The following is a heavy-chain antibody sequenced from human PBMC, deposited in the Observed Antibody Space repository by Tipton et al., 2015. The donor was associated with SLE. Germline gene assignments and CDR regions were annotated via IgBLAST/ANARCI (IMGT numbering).Heavy chain of an antibody. D-gene: IGHD3-10*01. V-gene: IGHV3-48*03. Sequence: SLRLSCAGSGFSFSDYEMHWVRQAPGKGLEWVSYIFSSGSTIYYTGSVEGRFTISRDNAKQSLYLQMNSLRAEDTAVYYCARRVGSYYGMDVWGQGTTVTVSS. CDR2: IFSSGSTI. CDR3: ARRVGSYYGMDV. J-gene: IGHJ6*02. CDR1: GFSFSDYE.